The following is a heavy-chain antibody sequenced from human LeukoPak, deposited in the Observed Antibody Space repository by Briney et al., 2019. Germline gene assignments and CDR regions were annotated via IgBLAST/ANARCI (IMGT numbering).Heavy chain of an antibody. Sequence: PGESLRLSCAASGFTFDDYAMYWVRQAPGKGLEWVSGISWNSGSIGYADSVKGRFTISRDNAKNSLYLQMNSLRAEDTALYYCAKAPSMIAPPDYWGLGTLVTVSS. CDR3: AKAPSMIAPPDY. J-gene: IGHJ4*02. D-gene: IGHD3-22*01. V-gene: IGHV3-9*01. CDR2: ISWNSGSI. CDR1: GFTFDDYA.